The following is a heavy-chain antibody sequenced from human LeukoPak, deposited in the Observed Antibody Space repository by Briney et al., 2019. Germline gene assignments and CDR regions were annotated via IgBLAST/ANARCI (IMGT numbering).Heavy chain of an antibody. CDR1: GGTFSSYA. CDR2: IIPIFGTA. V-gene: IGHV1-69*13. D-gene: IGHD4-23*01. CDR3: ARDDYAGRGVINWFDP. J-gene: IGHJ5*02. Sequence: GASVKVSCKASGGTFSSYAISWVRQAPGQGLEWMGGIIPIFGTANYAQKFQGRVTITADESTSTAYMELSSLRSEDTAVYYCARDDYAGRGVINWFDPWGQGTLVTVSS.